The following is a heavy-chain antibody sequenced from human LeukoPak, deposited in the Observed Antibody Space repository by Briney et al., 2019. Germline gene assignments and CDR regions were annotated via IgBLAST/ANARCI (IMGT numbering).Heavy chain of an antibody. Sequence: GGSLRLSCAASGFTFSDYYMSWIRHAPGKGLVWVSRINSDGSSTSYADSVKGRFTISRDNAKNTLYLQMNSLRAEDTAVYYCARDNYGSGSSVDYWGQGTLVTVSS. CDR3: ARDNYGSGSSVDY. CDR1: GFTFSDYY. CDR2: INSDGSST. V-gene: IGHV3-74*01. D-gene: IGHD3-10*01. J-gene: IGHJ4*02.